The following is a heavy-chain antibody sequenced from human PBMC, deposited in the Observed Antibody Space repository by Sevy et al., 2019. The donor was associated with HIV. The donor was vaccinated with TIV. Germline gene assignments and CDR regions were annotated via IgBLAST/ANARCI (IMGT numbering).Heavy chain of an antibody. CDR2: ISDDSRYI. CDR3: ARDFTIFGVVSGIDY. Sequence: GGYLRLYCAASGFTFRTYSMNWVRQAPGKGLECLSSISDDSRYIYYSDSVKGRFTISRANAKNLLYLQMNNLRVEDTAIYYCARDFTIFGVVSGIDYWGQGILVTVSS. CDR1: GFTFRTYS. V-gene: IGHV3-21*04. D-gene: IGHD3-3*01. J-gene: IGHJ4*02.